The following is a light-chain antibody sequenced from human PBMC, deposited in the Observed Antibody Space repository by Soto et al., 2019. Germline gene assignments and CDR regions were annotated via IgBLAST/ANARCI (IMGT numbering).Light chain of an antibody. V-gene: IGKV3-20*01. CDR2: GAS. J-gene: IGKJ4*01. Sequence: EIVLTQSPGTLSLSPGERATLSCRASQSVSSSYLAWYQQKPGQAPRLLIYGASSRATGIPARFSGSGSGTDFTLTISRLEPEDFVVYYCQQYGSSPLTFGGGTKVEIK. CDR3: QQYGSSPLT. CDR1: QSVSSSY.